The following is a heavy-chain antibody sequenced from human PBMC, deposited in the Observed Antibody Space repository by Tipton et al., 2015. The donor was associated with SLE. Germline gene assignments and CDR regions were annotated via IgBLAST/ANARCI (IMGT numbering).Heavy chain of an antibody. CDR1: GGSISSYY. CDR3: ARRLRRGGAFDI. V-gene: IGHV4-59*01. CDR2: IYYSGST. Sequence: TLSLTCTVSGGSISSYYWSWIRQPPGKGLEWIGYIYYSGSTKSNPSLKSRVTISVDTSKNQFSLKLCSVTAADTAVYYCARRLRRGGAFDIWGQGTMVTVSS. D-gene: IGHD4-17*01. J-gene: IGHJ3*02.